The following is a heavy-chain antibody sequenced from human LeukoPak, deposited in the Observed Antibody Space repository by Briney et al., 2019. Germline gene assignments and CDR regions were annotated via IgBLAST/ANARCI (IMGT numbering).Heavy chain of an antibody. J-gene: IGHJ4*02. Sequence: GGSLRLSCSASGFTFSSYWMHWVRQAPGKGLVWVSRINTDGSSTSYADSVKGRFTISRDNAKNTLYLQMNSLRAEDTAVYYCARGSSVLRYFMYWGQGTLVTVSS. CDR2: INTDGSST. V-gene: IGHV3-74*01. CDR3: ARGSSVLRYFMY. D-gene: IGHD3-9*01. CDR1: GFTFSSYW.